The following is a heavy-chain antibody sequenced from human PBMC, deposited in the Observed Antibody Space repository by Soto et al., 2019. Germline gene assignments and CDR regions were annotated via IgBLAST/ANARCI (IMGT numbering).Heavy chain of an antibody. CDR2: SDFSGRLT. D-gene: IGHD6-19*01. J-gene: IGHJ4*02. CDR3: ANILVGQWLVPGGY. CDR1: GFTSS. V-gene: IGHV3-23*01. Sequence: EVQILESGGALIQPGGSLRLSCAASGFTSSMTWVRQAPGKGLEWVSASDFSGRLTYYADSVKGRFTIFRDTSVNTLFLQMNSLRTEDTAVYDCANILVGQWLVPGGYWGPGTLVTVSS.